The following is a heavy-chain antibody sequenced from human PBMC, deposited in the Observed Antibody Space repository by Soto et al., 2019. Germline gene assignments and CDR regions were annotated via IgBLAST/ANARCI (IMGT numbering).Heavy chain of an antibody. J-gene: IGHJ1*01. CDR1: GFSLSTSGVG. V-gene: IGHV2-5*02. CDR2: IYWDDDK. D-gene: IGHD3-22*01. CDR3: AHAKPILNYYDSSGSEYFQH. Sequence: QITLKESGPTLVKPTQTLTLTCTFSGFSLSTSGVGVGWIRQPPGKALEWLALIYWDDDKRYSPSLKSRLTITKDTSKNQVVLTMTNMDPVDTATYSCAHAKPILNYYDSSGSEYFQHLGQGTLVTVS.